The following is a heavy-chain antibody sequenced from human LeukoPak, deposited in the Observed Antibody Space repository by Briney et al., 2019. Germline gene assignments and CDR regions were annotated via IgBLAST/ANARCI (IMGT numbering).Heavy chain of an antibody. CDR2: MYSSGTT. D-gene: IGHD1-26*01. V-gene: IGHV4-4*07. CDR3: AGATGATTSWFDP. Sequence: SETLSLTCTVSGDSIGSYYWSWIRQSAGKRLEWIGRMYSSGTTDYNPSLQSRVTMSIDTSKNQFSLKLNSVTAADTAVYYCAGATGATTSWFDPWGQGTLVTVSS. J-gene: IGHJ5*02. CDR1: GDSIGSYY.